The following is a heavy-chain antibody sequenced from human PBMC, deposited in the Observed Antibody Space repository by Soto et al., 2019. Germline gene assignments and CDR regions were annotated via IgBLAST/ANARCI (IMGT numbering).Heavy chain of an antibody. V-gene: IGHV1-46*03. CDR2: INPSGGST. J-gene: IGHJ3*02. D-gene: IGHD3-3*01. Sequence: ASVKVSCKASGYTFTSYYMHWVRQAPGQGLEWMGIINPSGGSTSYAQKFQGRVTMTRDTSTSTVYMELSSLRSEDTAVYYCARARYDFWSGYDWHAFDIWGQGTMVTVSS. CDR3: ARARYDFWSGYDWHAFDI. CDR1: GYTFTSYY.